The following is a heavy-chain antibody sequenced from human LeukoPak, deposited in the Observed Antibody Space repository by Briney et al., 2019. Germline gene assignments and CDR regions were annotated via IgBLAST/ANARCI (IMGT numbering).Heavy chain of an antibody. CDR2: IIPIFGTA. CDR3: ARAAQYSGSYGY. Sequence: ASVKVSCKASGGTFSSYAISWVRQAPGQGLEGMGGIIPIFGTANYAQKFQGRVTITADEPTSTAYMELRSLRSEDTAVYYCARAAQYSGSYGYWGQGTLVTVSS. D-gene: IGHD1-26*01. V-gene: IGHV1-69*13. J-gene: IGHJ4*02. CDR1: GGTFSSYA.